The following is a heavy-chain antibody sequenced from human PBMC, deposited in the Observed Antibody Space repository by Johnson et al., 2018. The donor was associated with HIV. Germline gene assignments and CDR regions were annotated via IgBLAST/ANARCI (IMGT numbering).Heavy chain of an antibody. V-gene: IGHV3-30*04. J-gene: IGHJ3*02. CDR3: ARPGIVVLPAGVFDI. CDR1: GFTLRNYA. Sequence: QVQLVESGGGLVQPGGSLRLSCAASGFTLRNYAIHWVRQAPGKGLEWVAVISSDGNNRYYADSVKGRFTVSRDNSKNTLHLQMNSLRVADTAVYYCARPGIVVLPAGVFDIWGPGTMVTVSS. CDR2: ISSDGNNR. D-gene: IGHD2-2*01.